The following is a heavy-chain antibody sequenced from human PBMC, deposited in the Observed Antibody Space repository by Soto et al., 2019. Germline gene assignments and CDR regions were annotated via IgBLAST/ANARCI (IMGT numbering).Heavy chain of an antibody. CDR3: ARGGITVLSDSYLNVWGLGV. CDR2: MNPNSGNT. D-gene: IGHD3-16*01. Sequence: QVQLVQSGAEVRKPGASVKVSCKASGYTFSNYAINWVRQATGQGLEWMGWMNPNSGNTGYAQSLQGRVSMTRNISTSTAYLELSSLRSEDTAVYYCARGGITVLSDSYLNVWGLGVWGQGTTVTVSS. J-gene: IGHJ6*02. CDR1: GYTFSNYA. V-gene: IGHV1-8*01.